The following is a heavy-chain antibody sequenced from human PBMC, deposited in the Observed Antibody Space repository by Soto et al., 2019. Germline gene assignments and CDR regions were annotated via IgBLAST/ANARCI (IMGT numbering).Heavy chain of an antibody. J-gene: IGHJ4*02. CDR2: ISGSDGST. D-gene: IGHD1-26*01. V-gene: IGHV3-23*01. CDR1: RFTFSSYA. CDR3: AKRGSGSQFDY. Sequence: EVPLLESGGGLVQPGGSLRLSCAASRFTFSSYAMSWVRQAPGKGLEWVSVISGSDGSTYYADSVKGRFTISRDNSKNTLYLQMNSLRAEDTAVYYCAKRGSGSQFDYWGQGTLVTVSS.